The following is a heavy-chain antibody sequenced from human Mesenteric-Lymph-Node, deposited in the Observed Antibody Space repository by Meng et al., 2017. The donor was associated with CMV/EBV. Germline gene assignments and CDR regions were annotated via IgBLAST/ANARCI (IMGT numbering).Heavy chain of an antibody. V-gene: IGHV1-69*02. CDR3: ARLGADTYDSSGYYFDY. J-gene: IGHJ4*02. D-gene: IGHD3-22*01. CDR2: LVPMLDITSYEQKFQGMP. Sequence: VRQAPGQGLEWVGRLVPMLDITSYEQKFQGMPSYAQKFQSRVTITADTSTRTAYMELRSLRSEDTAVYYCARLGADTYDSSGYYFDYWGQGTLVTVSS.